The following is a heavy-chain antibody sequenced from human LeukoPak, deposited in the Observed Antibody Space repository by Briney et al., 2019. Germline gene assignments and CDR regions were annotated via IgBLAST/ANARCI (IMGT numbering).Heavy chain of an antibody. Sequence: PGGSLRLSCAASGFTFSSYAMHWVRQAPGKGLEWVAVISYDGSNKYYADSVKGRFTISRDNSKNTLYLQMNSLRAEDTAVYYCAREWYCSSTSCPYYYYGMDVWGQGTTVTVSS. CDR3: AREWYCSSTSCPYYYYGMDV. J-gene: IGHJ6*02. CDR2: ISYDGSNK. V-gene: IGHV3-30*04. D-gene: IGHD2-2*01. CDR1: GFTFSSYA.